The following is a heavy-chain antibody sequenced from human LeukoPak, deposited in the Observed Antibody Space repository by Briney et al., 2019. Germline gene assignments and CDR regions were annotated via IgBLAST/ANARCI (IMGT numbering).Heavy chain of an antibody. CDR2: IYYSGST. V-gene: IGHV4-39*07. CDR1: GGSISSGGYF. Sequence: SETLSLTCTVSGGSISSGGYFWSWIRQHPGKGLEWIGSIYYSGSTYYNPSLESRVAISVDTSRTQFSLKLNSVTAADTAVYYCARGMRQIDDAFDLWGQGTMVTVSS. CDR3: ARGMRQIDDAFDL. J-gene: IGHJ3*01. D-gene: IGHD6-25*01.